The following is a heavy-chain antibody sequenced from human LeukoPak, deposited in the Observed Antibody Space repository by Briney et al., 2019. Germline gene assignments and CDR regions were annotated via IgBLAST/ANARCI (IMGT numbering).Heavy chain of an antibody. CDR3: AKDRSSGCYSFQH. J-gene: IGHJ1*01. Sequence: GGSLRLSCAASGFTFSSYGMHWVRQAPGKGLEWVAVISYDGSNKYYADSVKGRFTISRDNSKNTLYLQMNSLRPEDTAVYYCAKDRSSGCYSFQHWGQGTLVSVST. V-gene: IGHV3-30*18. D-gene: IGHD6-19*01. CDR2: ISYDGSNK. CDR1: GFTFSSYG.